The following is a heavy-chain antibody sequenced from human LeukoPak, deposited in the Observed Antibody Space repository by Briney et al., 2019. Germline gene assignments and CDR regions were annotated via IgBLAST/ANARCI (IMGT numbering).Heavy chain of an antibody. J-gene: IGHJ4*02. CDR2: IKGDESEK. Sequence: PGGSLRLSCAASGFTFSAYWMSWVRQAPGKGLEWVANIKGDESEKYYVDSVKGRFTISRDNAKNSLHLQMNSLRAEDTALYYCARIVPYSGSHWGLDYWGQGTLVTVSS. D-gene: IGHD1-26*01. V-gene: IGHV3-7*01. CDR1: GFTFSAYW. CDR3: ARIVPYSGSHWGLDY.